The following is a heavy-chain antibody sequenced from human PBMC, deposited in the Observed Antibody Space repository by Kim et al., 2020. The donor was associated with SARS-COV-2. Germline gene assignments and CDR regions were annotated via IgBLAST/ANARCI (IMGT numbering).Heavy chain of an antibody. Sequence: GGSLRLSCAASGFTFISYGMHWVRQAPGKGLEWVAVIWYDGINKYYADSVKGRFTISRDNSKNTLYLQMNSLRAEDTAVYYCAKGWIQLWSPFDYWGQGTLVTGSS. J-gene: IGHJ4*02. D-gene: IGHD5-18*01. V-gene: IGHV3-33*06. CDR3: AKGWIQLWSPFDY. CDR2: IWYDGINK. CDR1: GFTFISYG.